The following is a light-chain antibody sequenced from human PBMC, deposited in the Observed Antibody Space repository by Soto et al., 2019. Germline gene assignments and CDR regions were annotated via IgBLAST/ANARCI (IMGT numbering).Light chain of an antibody. Sequence: EIVMTQSPATLSVSPGERATLSCRASQSVSSMLAWYQQKPGQAPRLLIYGASSRATGVPARFSGSGSGTEFTLTISRLQSEDFAVYYCHQYNNWPVTFGGGTKVEIK. CDR3: HQYNNWPVT. J-gene: IGKJ4*01. V-gene: IGKV3-15*01. CDR2: GAS. CDR1: QSVSSM.